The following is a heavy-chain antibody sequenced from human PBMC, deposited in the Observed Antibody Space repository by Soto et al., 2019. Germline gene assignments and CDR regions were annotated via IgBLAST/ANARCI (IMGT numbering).Heavy chain of an antibody. V-gene: IGHV3-33*01. CDR3: ARAPSYYYYYYMDV. Sequence: LRLSCAASGFTFSSYGMHWVRQAPGKGLEWVAVIWYDGSNKYYADSVKGRFTISRDNSKNTLYLQMNSLRAEDTAVYYCARAPSYYYYYYMDVRGKGTTVTVSS. J-gene: IGHJ6*03. CDR2: IWYDGSNK. CDR1: GFTFSSYG.